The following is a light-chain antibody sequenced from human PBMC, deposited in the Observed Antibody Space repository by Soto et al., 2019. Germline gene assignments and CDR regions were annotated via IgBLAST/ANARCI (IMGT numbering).Light chain of an antibody. V-gene: IGLV1-47*01. CDR3: ASWDDRLSVNV. CDR2: RNN. Sequence: QSVLTQPPSASGTPGQRVTISCSGSNVNIGTNYVFWYQQLPGTAPKLLIYRNNQRPSGVPDRFSGAKSGTSASLAISGLRAEDEATYYRASWDDRLSVNVFAGGTQLTVL. CDR1: NVNIGTNY. J-gene: IGLJ7*01.